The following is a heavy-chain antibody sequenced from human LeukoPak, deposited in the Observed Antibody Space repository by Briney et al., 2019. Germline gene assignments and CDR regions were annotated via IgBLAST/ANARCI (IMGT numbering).Heavy chain of an antibody. CDR2: IDSDGRRTTSA. J-gene: IGHJ4*02. CDR3: VRDVWGDRDSYFDR. Sequence: GGSLILSCVASGFTFSSYWMHWVRQAPGKGLVWVSRIDSDGRRTTSASYAESVKGRFTVSRDNAKNTLYLQMNNLRAEDTAVYYCVRDVWGDRDSYFDRWGQGTLVTVSS. D-gene: IGHD2-21*01. V-gene: IGHV3-74*01. CDR1: GFTFSSYW.